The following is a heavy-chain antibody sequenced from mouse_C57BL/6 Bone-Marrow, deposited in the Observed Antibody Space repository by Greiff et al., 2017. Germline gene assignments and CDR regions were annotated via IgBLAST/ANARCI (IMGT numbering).Heavy chain of an antibody. D-gene: IGHD1-1*01. CDR2: IHPNSGST. J-gene: IGHJ3*01. Sequence: VQLHQPGAELVMPGASVKLSCKASGYTFTSYWMHWVKQRPGQGLEWIGMIHPNSGSTNYNEKFKSKATLTVDKSSSTAYMQLSSLTSEDSAVYYCARTTTVVAPPWFAYWGQGTLVTVSA. CDR3: ARTTTVVAPPWFAY. CDR1: GYTFTSYW. V-gene: IGHV1-64*01.